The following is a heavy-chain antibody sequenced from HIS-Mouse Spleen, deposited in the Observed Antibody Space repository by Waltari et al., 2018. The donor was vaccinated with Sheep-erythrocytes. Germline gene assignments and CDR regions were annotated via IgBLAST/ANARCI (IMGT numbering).Heavy chain of an antibody. D-gene: IGHD1-26*01. Sequence: EVQLLESGGGLVQPGGSLRLSCAASGFTFSSYAMSWVRQAPGKGLGWVSAIRGSGGSKYYADSVKGRFTISRDNSKNTLYLQMNSLRAEDTAVYYCALGTGVGSAFDIWGQGTMVTVSS. CDR1: GFTFSSYA. CDR3: ALGTGVGSAFDI. V-gene: IGHV3-23*01. J-gene: IGHJ3*02. CDR2: IRGSGGSK.